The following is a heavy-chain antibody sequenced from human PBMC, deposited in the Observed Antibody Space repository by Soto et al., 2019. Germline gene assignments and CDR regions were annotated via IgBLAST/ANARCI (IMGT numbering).Heavy chain of an antibody. CDR2: IIPIFGTA. CDR1: GGTFSSYA. Sequence: AASVKVSCKASGGTFSSYAISWVRQAPGQGLEWMGGIIPIFGTANYAQKFQGRVTITADESTSTAYMELSSLRSEDTAVYYCARSPVEVVAATYWFDPWGQGTLVTVSS. CDR3: ARSPVEVVAATYWFDP. D-gene: IGHD2-15*01. J-gene: IGHJ5*02. V-gene: IGHV1-69*13.